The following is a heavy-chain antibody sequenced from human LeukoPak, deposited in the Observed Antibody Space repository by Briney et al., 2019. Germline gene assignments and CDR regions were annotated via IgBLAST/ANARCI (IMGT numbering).Heavy chain of an antibody. CDR2: ISSSGRYI. D-gene: IGHD3-10*01. CDR3: ARAGDPDY. CDR1: GFTFSIYS. Sequence: GGSLRLSCAASGFTFSIYSMNWVRQAPGKGPEWVSYISSSGRYIDYADSVKGRSTISRDNAKNSLFLQMNSLTAEDTALYYCARAGDPDYWGQGTLVTVSS. J-gene: IGHJ4*02. V-gene: IGHV3-21*01.